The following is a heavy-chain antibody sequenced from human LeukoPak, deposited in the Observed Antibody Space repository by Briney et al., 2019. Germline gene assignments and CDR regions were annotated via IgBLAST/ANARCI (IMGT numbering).Heavy chain of an antibody. J-gene: IGHJ3*02. D-gene: IGHD1-26*01. CDR2: IYYSGTT. CDR1: SGSISSYY. CDR3: ASLELIGEKRGAFHT. Sequence: PSETLSLTRTVSSGSISSYYWSWIRQTPGKELEWIGYIYYSGTTNYNPSLNSRVTISLDASNKQLSLTLSSVTAEDTAVYYCASLELIGEKRGAFHTWGQGTMVTVSS. V-gene: IGHV4-59*13.